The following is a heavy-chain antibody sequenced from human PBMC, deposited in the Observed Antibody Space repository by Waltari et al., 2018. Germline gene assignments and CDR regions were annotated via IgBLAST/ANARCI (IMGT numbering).Heavy chain of an antibody. CDR2: IIPFRGIA. D-gene: IGHD3-3*01. V-gene: IGHV1-69*09. CDR1: GGTFSSYA. J-gene: IGHJ6*02. CDR3: ARDPHHYDFSGAYYYGMDV. Sequence: QVQLVQSGAEVKKPGSSVKVSCKASGGTFSSYAISWVRQAPGQGLEWMGRIIPFRGIANYAQKVQGRVTITADKTMSTAYIELSSLRSEETAVYYCARDPHHYDFSGAYYYGMDVWGQGTTVTVSS.